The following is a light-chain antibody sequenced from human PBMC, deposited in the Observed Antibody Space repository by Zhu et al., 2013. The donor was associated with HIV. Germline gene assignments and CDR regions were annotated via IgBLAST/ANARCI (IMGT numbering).Light chain of an antibody. CDR1: QNISRY. CDR2: AAS. J-gene: IGKJ3*01. Sequence: DIQMTQSPSSLSASVRDRVSITCRTSQNISRYLNWYEQKPGKAPKLLIYAASSLQSGVPSRFSGSGSGTDFTLTISRLQPEDSATYYCQQYNSFPFTFGPGTKVDL. V-gene: IGKV1-39*01. CDR3: QQYNSFPFT.